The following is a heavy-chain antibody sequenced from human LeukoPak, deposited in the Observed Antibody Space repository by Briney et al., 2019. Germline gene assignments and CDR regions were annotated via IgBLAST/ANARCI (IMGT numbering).Heavy chain of an antibody. Sequence: ASVKVSCKASGYTFTSYGISWVRQAPGQGLEWMGWISAYNGNTNYAQKLQGRVTMTTDTSTSTAYMELRSLRSDDTAVYYCARDSWRYYYDSSGYYQQNFDYWGQGTLVTVSS. CDR2: ISAYNGNT. J-gene: IGHJ4*02. V-gene: IGHV1-18*01. CDR3: ARDSWRYYYDSSGYYQQNFDY. D-gene: IGHD3-22*01. CDR1: GYTFTSYG.